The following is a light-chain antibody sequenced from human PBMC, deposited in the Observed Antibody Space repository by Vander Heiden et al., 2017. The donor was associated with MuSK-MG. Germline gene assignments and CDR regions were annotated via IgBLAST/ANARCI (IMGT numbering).Light chain of an antibody. CDR1: QSLLHSNGYNY. CDR2: LGS. J-gene: IGKJ2*01. CDR3: IQALQTPST. V-gene: IGKV2-28*01. Sequence: DIVMTQSPLSLPVTPGEPASISCRSSQSLLHSNGYNYLDWYLQKPGQAPQLLIYLGSNRASGVPDRFSGSGSGSDFTLKISIVDAEDVGVYYCIQALQTPSTFGQGTKVEIK.